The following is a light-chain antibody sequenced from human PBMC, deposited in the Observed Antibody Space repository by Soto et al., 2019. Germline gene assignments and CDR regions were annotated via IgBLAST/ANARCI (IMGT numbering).Light chain of an antibody. Sequence: IEITQSHSTLSASVGDRVTITCRASQSISSWLAWYQQKPGKAPKLLIYDASSLESGVPSRFSGSGSGTEFTLTISSLQPDDFATYYCQQYNSYSTFGQGTKVDIK. CDR2: DAS. V-gene: IGKV1-5*01. CDR3: QQYNSYST. CDR1: QSISSW. J-gene: IGKJ1*01.